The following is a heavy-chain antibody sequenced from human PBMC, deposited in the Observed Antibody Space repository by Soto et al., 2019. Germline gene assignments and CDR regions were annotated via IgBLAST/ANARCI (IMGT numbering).Heavy chain of an antibody. CDR1: GFTFSSYW. V-gene: IGHV3-7*01. J-gene: IGHJ4*02. Sequence: GGSLRLSCAASGFTFSSYWMSWVRQAPGKGLEWVANIKQDGSEKYYVDSVKGRFTISRDNAKNSLYLQMNSLRAEDTAVYYCARDLEQQLVNYYFDYWGQGTLVTVSS. D-gene: IGHD6-13*01. CDR2: IKQDGSEK. CDR3: ARDLEQQLVNYYFDY.